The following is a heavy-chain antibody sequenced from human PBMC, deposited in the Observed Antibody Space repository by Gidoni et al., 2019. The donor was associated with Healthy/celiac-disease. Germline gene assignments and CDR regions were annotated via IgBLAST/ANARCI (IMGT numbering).Heavy chain of an antibody. J-gene: IGHJ4*02. V-gene: IGHV1-69*09. Sequence: QVQLVQSGAEVKKPGSSVKVSCKASGGTFSSYAISWVRQAPGQGLEWMGRIIPILGIANYAQKFQGRVTITADKSTSTAYMELSSLRSEDTAVYYCAENSDCSGGSCGFWGQGTLVTVSS. CDR2: IIPILGIA. CDR3: AENSDCSGGSCGF. CDR1: GGTFSSYA. D-gene: IGHD2-15*01.